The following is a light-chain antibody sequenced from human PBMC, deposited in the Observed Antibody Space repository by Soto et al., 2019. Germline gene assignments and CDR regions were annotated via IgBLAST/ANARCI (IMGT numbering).Light chain of an antibody. J-gene: IGLJ1*01. Sequence: QSALTQPPSASGSPGQSVTISCTGTNSDVGGYNYVSWYQQYPGKVPKLMVYEVNKRPSGVPDRFSGSKSGNTASLTVSGLQAEDEADYYCTPYAGGNNVFGTGTKLTVL. CDR1: NSDVGGYNY. CDR2: EVN. CDR3: TPYAGGNNV. V-gene: IGLV2-8*01.